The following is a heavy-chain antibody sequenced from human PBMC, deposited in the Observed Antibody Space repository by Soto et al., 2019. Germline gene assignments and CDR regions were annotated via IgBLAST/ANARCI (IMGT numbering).Heavy chain of an antibody. J-gene: IGHJ5*02. Sequence: QVQLVQSGAEVKKPGSSVKVSCKASGGTFSSYAISWVRQAPGQGLEWMGGIIPIFGTANYAQKFQGRVTITADESTSTAYMELSSLRSEDTAVYYCAAEYSSSSGDSSGWYVRAYSWFDPWGQGTLVTVSS. V-gene: IGHV1-69*01. D-gene: IGHD6-19*01. CDR2: IIPIFGTA. CDR1: GGTFSSYA. CDR3: AAEYSSSSGDSSGWYVRAYSWFDP.